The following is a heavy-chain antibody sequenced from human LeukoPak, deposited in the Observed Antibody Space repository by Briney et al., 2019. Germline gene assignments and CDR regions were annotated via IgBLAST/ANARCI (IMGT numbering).Heavy chain of an antibody. CDR2: ISNSGST. V-gene: IGHV4-59*01. CDR3: ARGAVIAAADEYYYGMDV. CDR1: GGSISSYF. Sequence: PSETLSLTCIVSGGSISSYFWSWIRQPPGKGLEWIGYISNSGSTNYNPSLKSRVTISADTSKNQFSLKLSSVTAADTAVYYCARGAVIAAADEYYYGMDVWGQGTTVTVSS. J-gene: IGHJ6*02. D-gene: IGHD6-13*01.